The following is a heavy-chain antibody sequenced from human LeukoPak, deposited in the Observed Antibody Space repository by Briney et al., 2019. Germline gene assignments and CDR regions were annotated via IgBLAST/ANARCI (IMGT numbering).Heavy chain of an antibody. CDR1: GFTFSSYA. CDR3: ARVPGRRYCSSTSCNGDDY. Sequence: GGSLRLSCAASGFTFSSYAMHWVRQAPGKGLEWVAVISYDGSNKYYADSVKGRFTISRDNSKNTLYLQMNSLRAEDTAVYYCARVPGRRYCSSTSCNGDDYWGQGTLVTVSS. V-gene: IGHV3-30-3*01. J-gene: IGHJ4*02. D-gene: IGHD2-2*01. CDR2: ISYDGSNK.